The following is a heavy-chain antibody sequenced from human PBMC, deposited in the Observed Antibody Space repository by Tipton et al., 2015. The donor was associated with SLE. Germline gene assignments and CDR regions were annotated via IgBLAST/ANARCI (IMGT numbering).Heavy chain of an antibody. J-gene: IGHJ4*02. V-gene: IGHV3-30*04. CDR3: AGGLLWFREPFDY. Sequence: SLRLSCVGSGFTFSSHAMHWVRQAPGKGLEWVAVISYDGSNKYYADSVKGRFTISRDNSKNTLYLQMNSLRAEDTAVYYCAGGLLWFREPFDYWGQGTLVTVSS. CDR1: GFTFSSHA. CDR2: ISYDGSNK. D-gene: IGHD3-10*01.